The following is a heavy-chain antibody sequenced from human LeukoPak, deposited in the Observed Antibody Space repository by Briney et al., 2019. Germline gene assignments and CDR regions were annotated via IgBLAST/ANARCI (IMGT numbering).Heavy chain of an antibody. D-gene: IGHD2-21*02. CDR2: IESKTDGETT. Sequence: PGGSLRLSCVGSGFSFTDAWMSWVRQIPGKGLEWVGRIESKTDGETTDYATPVKDRFIISRDDSTNTLYLQMNSLKSEDTAVYYCTTVSPCGGDCYSHYWGQGTLVTVSS. V-gene: IGHV3-15*04. J-gene: IGHJ4*02. CDR1: GFSFTDAW. CDR3: TTVSPCGGDCYSHY.